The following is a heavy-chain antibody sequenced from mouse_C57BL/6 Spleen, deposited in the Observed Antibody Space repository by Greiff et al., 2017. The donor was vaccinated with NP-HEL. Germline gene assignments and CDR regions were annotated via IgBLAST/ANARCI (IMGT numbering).Heavy chain of an antibody. CDR1: GFNIKDDY. Sequence: EVKLQQSGAELVRPGASVKLSCTASGFNIKDDYMHWVKQRPEQGLEWIGWIDPENGDTEYASKFQGKATITADTSSNTAYLQLSSLTSEDTAVYYCTSFTTVVPFAYWGQGTLVTVSA. J-gene: IGHJ3*01. V-gene: IGHV14-4*01. CDR2: IDPENGDT. CDR3: TSFTTVVPFAY. D-gene: IGHD1-1*01.